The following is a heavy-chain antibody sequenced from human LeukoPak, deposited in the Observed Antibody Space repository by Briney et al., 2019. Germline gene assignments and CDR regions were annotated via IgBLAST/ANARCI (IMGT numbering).Heavy chain of an antibody. V-gene: IGHV4-34*01. D-gene: IGHD3-3*01. CDR1: GGSFSGYY. CDR3: ARRPLPGYDFWSGYYT. CDR2: INHSGST. Sequence: PSETLSLTCAVYGGSFSGYYRSWIRQPPGKGLEWIGEINHSGSTNYNPSLKSRVTISVDTSKNQFSLKLSSVTAADTAVYYCARRPLPGYDFWSGYYTWGQGTLVTVSS. J-gene: IGHJ5*02.